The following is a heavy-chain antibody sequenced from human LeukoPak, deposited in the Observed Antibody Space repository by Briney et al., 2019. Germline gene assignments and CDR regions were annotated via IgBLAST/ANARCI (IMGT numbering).Heavy chain of an antibody. D-gene: IGHD3-10*01. CDR1: GFTFSSYW. CDR3: ARGRYYYGSWYMDV. V-gene: IGHV3-7*03. J-gene: IGHJ6*02. Sequence: GGSLRLSCAASGFTFSSYWMTWVRQAPGKGLEWVANIKQDGSKKSYVDSVKGRFTISRDNAKNSLYLQMNSLRAEDTAVYYCARGRYYYGSWYMDVWGQGTTVTVSS. CDR2: IKQDGSKK.